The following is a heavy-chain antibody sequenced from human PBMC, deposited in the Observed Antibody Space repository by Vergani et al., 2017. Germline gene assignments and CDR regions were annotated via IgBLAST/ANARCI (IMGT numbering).Heavy chain of an antibody. CDR2: INPNSGGT. V-gene: IGHV1-2*02. D-gene: IGHD3-22*01. J-gene: IGHJ4*02. CDR3: ARGLLSSGYLFDY. CDR1: GYTFTGYY. Sequence: QVQLVQSGAEVKKPGASVKVSCKASGYTFTGYYMHWVRQAPGQGLEWMGWINPNSGGTNYAQKFQGRVTMTRDTSISTADMELSRLRSDETAVYYWARGLLSSGYLFDYWGQGTLVTVSS.